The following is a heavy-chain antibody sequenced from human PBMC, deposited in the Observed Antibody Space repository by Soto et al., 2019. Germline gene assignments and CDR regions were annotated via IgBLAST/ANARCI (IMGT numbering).Heavy chain of an antibody. Sequence: GASVKVSCKASGYTFTSYGISWVRQAPGQGLEWLGWISAYNGNTNYAQKLQGRVTMTTGTSTSTAYMELRSLRSDDTAVYYCARDREDIVVVPAAIPNWFDPWGQGTLVTVSS. J-gene: IGHJ5*02. V-gene: IGHV1-18*01. CDR3: ARDREDIVVVPAAIPNWFDP. CDR2: ISAYNGNT. D-gene: IGHD2-2*01. CDR1: GYTFTSYG.